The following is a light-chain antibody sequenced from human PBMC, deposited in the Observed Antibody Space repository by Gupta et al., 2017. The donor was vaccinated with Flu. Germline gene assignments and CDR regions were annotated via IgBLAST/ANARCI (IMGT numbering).Light chain of an antibody. Sequence: DIQMTQSPSSLSASIGDRVTITCRASQSISNYLNWYQQKPGTAPKLLIYAASSLQSGVPSRFSGSGSGTDFTLTISSLQPEDFATYFCQQSLSSPRTFGQGTKLEIK. J-gene: IGKJ2*01. CDR3: QQSLSSPRT. CDR2: AAS. V-gene: IGKV1-39*01. CDR1: QSISNY.